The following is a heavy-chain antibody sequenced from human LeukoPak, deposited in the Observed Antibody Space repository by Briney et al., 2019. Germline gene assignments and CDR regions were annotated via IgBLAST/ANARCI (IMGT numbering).Heavy chain of an antibody. J-gene: IGHJ4*02. Sequence: PSETLSLTCTVSGGSISSSNYYWSWVRQPAGKGLEWIGRIYASGSTNYNPSLKSRVIISLDTSKNQLSLKLTSVTAADTAVYYCARLLIAAADYWGQGTLVTVSS. CDR2: IYASGST. V-gene: IGHV4-61*02. D-gene: IGHD6-13*01. CDR3: ARLLIAAADY. CDR1: GGSISSSNYY.